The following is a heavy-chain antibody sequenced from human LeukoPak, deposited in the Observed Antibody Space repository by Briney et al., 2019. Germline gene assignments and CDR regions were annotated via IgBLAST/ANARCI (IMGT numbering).Heavy chain of an antibody. D-gene: IGHD3-22*01. CDR3: AISQGSYYDTSGYLGGDY. Sequence: ASVKVSCKASGYTFTNYGIFWVREAPGQGLEWMGWISAYSGNTNYAQKLQGRVTMTTETSTSTAYMELESLRSDDTAVYYCAISQGSYYDTSGYLGGDYWGQGTLVTVSS. CDR1: GYTFTNYG. CDR2: ISAYSGNT. J-gene: IGHJ4*02. V-gene: IGHV1-18*01.